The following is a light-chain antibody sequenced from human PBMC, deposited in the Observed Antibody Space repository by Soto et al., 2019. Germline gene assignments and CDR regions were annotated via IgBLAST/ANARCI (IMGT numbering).Light chain of an antibody. CDR2: GAS. J-gene: IGKJ1*01. Sequence: EIVLTQSPGTLSLSPGEGATLSSRGSQSVTGNYLAWYQQKPGQAPRVLIHGASNRATGIPDRFSGSGSGTDFTLTISRLEPEDFAVYYCQQYGSSGTFGQGTKVDI. CDR1: QSVTGNY. CDR3: QQYGSSGT. V-gene: IGKV3-20*01.